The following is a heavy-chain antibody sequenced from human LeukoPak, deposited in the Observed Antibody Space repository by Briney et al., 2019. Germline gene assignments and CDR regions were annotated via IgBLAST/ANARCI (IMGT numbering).Heavy chain of an antibody. CDR3: AREKATVTTFDY. J-gene: IGHJ4*02. CDR2: ISSSSSYI. D-gene: IGHD4-17*01. V-gene: IGHV3-21*01. Sequence: GGSQRLSCAASGFTFSSYSMNWVRQAPGKGLEWVSSISSSSSYIYYADSVKGRFTISRDNAKNSLYLQMNSLRAEDTAVYYCAREKATVTTFDYWGQGTLVTVSS. CDR1: GFTFSSYS.